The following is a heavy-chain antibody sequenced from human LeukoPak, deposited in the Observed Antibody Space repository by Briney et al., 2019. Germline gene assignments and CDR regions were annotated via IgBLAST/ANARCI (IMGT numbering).Heavy chain of an antibody. J-gene: IGHJ3*02. V-gene: IGHV1-2*02. CDR3: ARAIVVVTANDAFDI. CDR1: GYTFTGYY. Sequence: ASVKVSCKASGYTFTGYYMHWVRQAPGQGLEWMGWINPNSGGTNYAQKFQGRVTMTRDTSISTAYMELGRLRSDDTAVYYCARAIVVVTANDAFDIWGQGTMVTVSS. D-gene: IGHD2-21*02. CDR2: INPNSGGT.